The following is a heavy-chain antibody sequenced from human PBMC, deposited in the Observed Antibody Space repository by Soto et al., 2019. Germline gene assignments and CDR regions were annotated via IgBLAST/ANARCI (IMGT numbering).Heavy chain of an antibody. D-gene: IGHD1-1*01. Sequence: QVQLVQSGAEVRKPGASVKVSCKASGYTFSDYYIHWVRQASGQGLASMGWINPNSGGTKYAPKFQGGDTMIRDTSITTAYMELSRLRSGDTDMYYCAREPATAKPEGVDFWGQGTLVTVSS. J-gene: IGHJ4*02. CDR3: AREPATAKPEGVDF. CDR1: GYTFSDYY. CDR2: INPNSGGT. V-gene: IGHV1-2*02.